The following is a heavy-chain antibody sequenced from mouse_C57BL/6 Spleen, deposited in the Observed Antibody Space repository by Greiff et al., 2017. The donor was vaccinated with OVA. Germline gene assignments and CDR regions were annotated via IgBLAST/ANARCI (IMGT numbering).Heavy chain of an antibody. CDR2: IDPETGGT. CDR3: TRGGSLSYAMDY. J-gene: IGHJ4*01. V-gene: IGHV1-15*01. D-gene: IGHD1-1*02. Sequence: QVQLKQSGAELVRPGASVTLSCKASGYTFTDYEMHWVKQTPVHGLEWIGAIDPETGGTAYNQKFKGKAILTADKSSSTAYMELRSLTSEDSAVYYCTRGGSLSYAMDYWGQGTSVTVSS. CDR1: GYTFTDYE.